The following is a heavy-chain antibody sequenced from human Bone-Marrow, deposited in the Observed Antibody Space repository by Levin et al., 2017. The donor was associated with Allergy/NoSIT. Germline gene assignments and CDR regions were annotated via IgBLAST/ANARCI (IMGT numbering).Heavy chain of an antibody. CDR1: GGSISPYY. J-gene: IGHJ3*02. D-gene: IGHD1-1*01. V-gene: IGHV4-59*01. CDR3: ARGLYSWNDVGTFDI. Sequence: SETLSLTCTVSGGSISPYYWNWIRQPPGKGLEWLGYIYYSGTTNYIPSLKSRLTMSLDTSRTYLSLNLRSVTAADTAVYYCARGLYSWNDVGTFDIWGQGTMVTVSS. CDR2: IYYSGTT.